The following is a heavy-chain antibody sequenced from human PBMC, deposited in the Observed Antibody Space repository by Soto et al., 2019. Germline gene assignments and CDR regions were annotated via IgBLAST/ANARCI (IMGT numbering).Heavy chain of an antibody. CDR1: GGSISSYY. J-gene: IGHJ4*02. V-gene: IGHV4-59*08. Sequence: PSETLSLTCTVSGGSISSYYWSWIRQPPGKGLEWIGYIYYSGSTNYNPSLKSRVTISVDTSKNQFSLKLSSVTAADTAVYYCARLRLGELSSYYFDYWGQGTLVTVSS. CDR3: ARLRLGELSSYYFDY. D-gene: IGHD3-16*02. CDR2: IYYSGST.